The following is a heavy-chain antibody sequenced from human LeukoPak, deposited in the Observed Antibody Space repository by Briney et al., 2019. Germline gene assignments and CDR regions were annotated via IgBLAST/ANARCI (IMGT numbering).Heavy chain of an antibody. CDR3: ARGITGRGRFDP. CDR2: IYSSGIT. J-gene: IGHJ5*02. CDR1: GGSITSGSFY. Sequence: PSETLSLTCTVSGGSITSGSFYWAWIRQSAGKGLQWIGRIYSSGITNYNPSLKSRLTMSIDTSKSQFFLSLSSLTAADTAVYYCARGITGRGRFDPWGQGTLVTVSS. D-gene: IGHD3-10*01. V-gene: IGHV4-61*02.